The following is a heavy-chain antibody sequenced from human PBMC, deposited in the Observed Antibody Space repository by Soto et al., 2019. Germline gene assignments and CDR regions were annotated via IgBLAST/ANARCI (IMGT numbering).Heavy chain of an antibody. CDR2: IYYSGTT. J-gene: IGHJ6*03. Sequence: SETLSLTCTVSGGSISGYYWSWIRQSPGKGLEWIGHIYYSGTTKYNPSLKSRVTMSVDTSKKQFSLTLNSVTAADTAAYYCARGGISHWAYFYYMDVWDRGTTVTVSS. CDR3: ARGGISHWAYFYYMDV. D-gene: IGHD2-21*01. V-gene: IGHV4-59*12. CDR1: GGSISGYY.